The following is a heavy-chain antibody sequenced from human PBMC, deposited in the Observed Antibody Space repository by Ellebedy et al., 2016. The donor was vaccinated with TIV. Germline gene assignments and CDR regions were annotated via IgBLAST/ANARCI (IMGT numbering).Heavy chain of an antibody. D-gene: IGHD6-6*01. CDR1: GFTFSSYW. V-gene: IGHV3-7*01. CDR2: LKQDGREE. CDR3: ASSRNPGARSSFDS. Sequence: GESLKISCVASGFTFSSYWMSWVRQAPGRGLEWVANLKQDGREEYYVDSVKGRFPISRDNAKNSLYLQMNSLRVEDTALYHCASSRNPGARSSFDSWGQGTLVTVSS. J-gene: IGHJ4*02.